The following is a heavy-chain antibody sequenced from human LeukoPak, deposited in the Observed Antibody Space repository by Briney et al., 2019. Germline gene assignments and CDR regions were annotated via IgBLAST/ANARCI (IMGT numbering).Heavy chain of an antibody. D-gene: IGHD3-10*02. CDR3: AELGITMIGGV. V-gene: IGHV3-15*01. J-gene: IGHJ6*04. CDR1: GFTFSNAW. Sequence: GGSLRLSCAASGFTFSNAWMSWVRQAPGKGLEWVGRIRSKTDGGTTDYAAPVKGRFTISRDNAKNSLYLQMNSLRAEDTAVYYCAELGITMIGGVWGKGTTVTVSS. CDR2: IRSKTDGGTT.